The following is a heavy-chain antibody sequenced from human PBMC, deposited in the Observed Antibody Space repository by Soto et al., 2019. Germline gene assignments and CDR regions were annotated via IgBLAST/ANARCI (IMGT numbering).Heavy chain of an antibody. D-gene: IGHD2-21*01. CDR3: ASCFPSHARSRSWAYSDY. J-gene: IGHJ4*01. V-gene: IGHV1-3*01. CDR1: GYTFTSYA. CDR2: INAGNGNT. Sequence: ASVKVSCKASGYTFTSYAMHWVRQAPGRRLEWMGWINAGNGNTKYSQKFQGRVTITRDTSESTAYMELSSLRSEDTAVYYCASCFPSHARSRSWAYSDYWGQGTLVTVSS.